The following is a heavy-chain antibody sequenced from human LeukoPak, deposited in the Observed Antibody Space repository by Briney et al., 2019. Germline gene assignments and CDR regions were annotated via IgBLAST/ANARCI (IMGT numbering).Heavy chain of an antibody. CDR1: GFTFSSYS. V-gene: IGHV3-48*04. CDR3: ARDMTTVTRGPFDY. J-gene: IGHJ4*02. Sequence: GGSLRLSCAASGFTFSSYSMNWVRQAPGKGLEWVSYISSSSSTIYYADSVKGRFTISRDNAKNSLYLQMNSLRAEDTAVYYCARDMTTVTRGPFDYWGQGTLVTVSS. CDR2: ISSSSSTI. D-gene: IGHD4-17*01.